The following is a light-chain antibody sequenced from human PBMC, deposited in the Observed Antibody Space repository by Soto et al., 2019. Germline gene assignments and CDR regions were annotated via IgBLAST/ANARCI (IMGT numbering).Light chain of an antibody. J-gene: IGLJ2*01. CDR1: SSNIGAGYD. CDR2: GNS. Sequence: QPVLTQPPSVSGAPGQRVTISCTGSSSNIGAGYDVHWYQQLPGTAPKLLIYGNSNRPSGVPDRFSGSKSGTSASLAITGLRAEDEAYYYCQSYDSSLSGSGVFGGGTKLTVL. V-gene: IGLV1-40*01. CDR3: QSYDSSLSGSGV.